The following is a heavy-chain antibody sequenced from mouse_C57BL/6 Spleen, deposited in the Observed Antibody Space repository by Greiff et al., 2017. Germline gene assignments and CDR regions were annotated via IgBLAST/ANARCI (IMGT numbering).Heavy chain of an antibody. CDR3: ARRYEDYAMDY. CDR2: ISSGSSTI. Sequence: EVNVVESGGGLVKPGGSLKLSCAASGFTFSDYGMHWVRQAPEKGLEWVAYISSGSSTIYYADTVKGRFTISRDNAKNTLFLQMTSLRSEDTAMYYCARRYEDYAMDYWGQGTSVTVSS. V-gene: IGHV5-17*01. CDR1: GFTFSDYG. D-gene: IGHD2-3*01. J-gene: IGHJ4*01.